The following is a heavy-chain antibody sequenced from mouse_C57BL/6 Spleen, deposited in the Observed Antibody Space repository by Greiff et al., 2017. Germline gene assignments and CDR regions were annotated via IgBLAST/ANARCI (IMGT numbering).Heavy chain of an antibody. CDR1: GYTFTSYT. D-gene: IGHD2-3*01. J-gene: IGHJ4*01. Sequence: VQLQQSGAELARPGASVKMSCKASGYTFTSYTMHWVKQRPGQGLAWIGYINPSSGYTKYNQKFKDKATLTADKSSSTAYMQLSSLTSEDSAVYYGALDGYYGGGAMDYWGQGTSVTVSS. CDR2: INPSSGYT. CDR3: ALDGYYGGGAMDY. V-gene: IGHV1-4*01.